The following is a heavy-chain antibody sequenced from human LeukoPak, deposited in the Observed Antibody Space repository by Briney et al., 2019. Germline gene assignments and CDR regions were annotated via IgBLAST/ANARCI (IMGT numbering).Heavy chain of an antibody. CDR2: INPNSGGT. D-gene: IGHD3-3*01. CDR3: ARDFGVVNINWFDP. J-gene: IGHJ5*02. CDR1: GYTFTGYY. V-gene: IGHV1-2*02. Sequence: ASVKVSCKASGYTFTGYYMHWVRQAPGQGLEWMGWINPNSGGTNYAQKFQGRVTMTRDTSISTAYMELSRLRSDDTAVYYSARDFGVVNINWFDPWGQGTLVTVSS.